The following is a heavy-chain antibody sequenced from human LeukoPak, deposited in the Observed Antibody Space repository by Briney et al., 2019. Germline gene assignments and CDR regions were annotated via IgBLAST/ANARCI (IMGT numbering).Heavy chain of an antibody. J-gene: IGHJ4*02. CDR1: GYPFTNYY. Sequence: ASVKESCKAAGYPFTNYYLHWVVQAPGQGLEGMGWINTNTGNPTYARDFRGRFALSVNTSVNTAYLEISGLKTEDNAVYYCERSSRGVIGHLDYWGQGTLVAVSS. V-gene: IGHV7-4-1*01. D-gene: IGHD3-10*01. CDR3: ERSSRGVIGHLDY. CDR2: INTNTGNP.